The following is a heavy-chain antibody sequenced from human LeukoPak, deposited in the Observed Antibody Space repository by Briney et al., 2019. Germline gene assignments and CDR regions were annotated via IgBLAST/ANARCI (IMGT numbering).Heavy chain of an antibody. Sequence: PSETLSLTCTVSGGSIRSSYYYWGWIRQPPGKGLEWIGSIYDSGSTYYNPSLKSRVTISVDTSKNQFSLKLSSVTAADTAVYYCARGREVYGMDVWGQGTTVTVSS. CDR3: ARGREVYGMDV. V-gene: IGHV4-39*01. CDR1: GGSIRSSYYY. CDR2: IYDSGST. J-gene: IGHJ6*02.